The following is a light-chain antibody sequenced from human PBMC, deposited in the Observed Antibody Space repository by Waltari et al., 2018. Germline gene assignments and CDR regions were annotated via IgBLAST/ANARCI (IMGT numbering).Light chain of an antibody. Sequence: SALTQPPSASGSPGQSVTISCPGTSRDIGDYNFVPWYQQHPGKAPKLMIYEVSKRPSGVPDRFSGSKSGYTASLTVSGLQAEDEAEYYCSSYGGRNNLIFGGGTKLTVL. CDR1: SRDIGDYNF. CDR2: EVS. V-gene: IGLV2-8*01. J-gene: IGLJ2*01. CDR3: SSYGGRNNLI.